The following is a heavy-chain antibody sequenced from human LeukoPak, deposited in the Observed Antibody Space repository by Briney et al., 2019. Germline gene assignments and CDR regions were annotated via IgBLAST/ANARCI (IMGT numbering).Heavy chain of an antibody. Sequence: SETLSLTCSVSGDSVSSNSYYWGWIRQPPGKGLEWIERKCYFWNTDHTPSLTTRVTPSINGSKTPMSLNLTSVTAADTAVYYCAIQRAGGYNYWYFDVWGRGTLVTVSS. V-gene: IGHV4-39*02. J-gene: IGHJ2*01. CDR3: AIQRAGGYNYWYFDV. CDR1: GDSVSSNSYY. D-gene: IGHD5-24*01. CDR2: KCYFWNT.